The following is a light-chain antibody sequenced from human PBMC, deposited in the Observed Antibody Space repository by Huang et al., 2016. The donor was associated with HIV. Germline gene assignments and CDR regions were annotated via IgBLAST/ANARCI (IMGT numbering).Light chain of an antibody. J-gene: IGKJ1*01. V-gene: IGKV1-5*03. CDR3: QEYSTYSA. CDR2: KAS. CDR1: QSISTY. Sequence: QMTQSPSTLSASVEDRVTITCRASQSISTYLAWYQHQPGKAPKLLIYKASYLQSGVPSRFSGGGSGTDFTLTISGLQPDDSATYYCQEYSTYSAFGQGTKVEVK.